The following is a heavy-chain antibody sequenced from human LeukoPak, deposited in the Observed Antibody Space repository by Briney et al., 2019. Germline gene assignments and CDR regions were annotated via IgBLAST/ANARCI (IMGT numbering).Heavy chain of an antibody. J-gene: IGHJ4*02. D-gene: IGHD4/OR15-4a*01. V-gene: IGHV3-23*01. CDR2: IWGSGDRT. CDR1: GFIFRNYA. Sequence: GGSLTLSCAASGFIFRNYAKDWVRQAPGKGLEWGSNIWGSGDRTYYADSVKGRFIISRDNSKNTLYLQMSGLRAEDTAVYYCARRAGAYSHPYDYWGQGTLVTVSS. CDR3: ARRAGAYSHPYDY.